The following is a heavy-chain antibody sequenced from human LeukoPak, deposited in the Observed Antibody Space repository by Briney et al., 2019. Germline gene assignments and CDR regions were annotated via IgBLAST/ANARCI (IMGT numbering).Heavy chain of an antibody. CDR1: GFTLSSYG. CDR3: AKTATVTPDY. V-gene: IGHV3-30*18. J-gene: IGHJ4*02. Sequence: GGSLRLSCAASGFTLSSYGMHWVRQAPGKGLEWVAVISYDGSNKYYADSVKGRFTISRDNSKNTLYLQMNSLRAEDTAVYYCAKTATVTPDYWGQGTLVTVSS. D-gene: IGHD4-17*01. CDR2: ISYDGSNK.